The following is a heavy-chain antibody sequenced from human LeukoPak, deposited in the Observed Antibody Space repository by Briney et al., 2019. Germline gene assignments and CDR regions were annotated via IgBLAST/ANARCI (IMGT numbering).Heavy chain of an antibody. CDR2: ISAFNGYT. Sequence: ASVKVSCKASGYTFTSFGISWVRQAPGQGLEWMGWISAFNGYTNYAQKLQGRVTMTTDTSTSTAYMELRSLRSDDTAVYYCARDMTYYYGSGTSYGMDVWGQGTTVTVSS. CDR1: GYTFTSFG. J-gene: IGHJ6*02. D-gene: IGHD3-10*01. CDR3: ARDMTYYYGSGTSYGMDV. V-gene: IGHV1-18*01.